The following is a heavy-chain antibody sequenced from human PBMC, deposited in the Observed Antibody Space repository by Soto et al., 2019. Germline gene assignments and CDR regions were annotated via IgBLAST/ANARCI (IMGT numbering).Heavy chain of an antibody. V-gene: IGHV4-39*01. CDR2: IYYSGST. CDR1: GGSISSSSYY. J-gene: IGHJ6*03. CDR3: ASPVFQSNSYMDA. Sequence: PSETLSLTCTVSGGSISSSSYYWGWIRQPPGKGLEWIGSIYYSGSTYYNPSLKSRVTISVDTSKNQFSLKLSSVTAADTAVYYCASPVFQSNSYMDAGGKGTRVT.